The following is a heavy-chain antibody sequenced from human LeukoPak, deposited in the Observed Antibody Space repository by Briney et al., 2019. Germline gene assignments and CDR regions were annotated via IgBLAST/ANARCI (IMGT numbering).Heavy chain of an antibody. D-gene: IGHD1-14*01. CDR1: GGSISSSNYF. J-gene: IGHJ3*02. CDR2: ISYSGTT. V-gene: IGHV4-39*07. Sequence: SETLSLTCTVSGGSISSSNYFWGWVRQPPGKGLEWIGTISYSGTTHDNPSLKSRVIISVDTSKKQFSLRLSSVTAADTAVYYCARGRNPMNDAFDIWGQGTMVTVSS. CDR3: ARGRNPMNDAFDI.